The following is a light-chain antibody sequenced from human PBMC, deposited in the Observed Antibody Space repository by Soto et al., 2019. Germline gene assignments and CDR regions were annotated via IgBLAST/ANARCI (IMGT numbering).Light chain of an antibody. CDR2: AAS. CDR3: QQSYSTPST. Sequence: DLQMTQSPSSLSASVGDRVTITYRASQSISSYLNWYQQKPGKAPKLLIYAASSLQSGVPSRFSGSGSTTDFTLTISSLQPEYVATYYCQQSYSTPSTFGRGTKVEIK. V-gene: IGKV1-39*01. CDR1: QSISSY. J-gene: IGKJ1*01.